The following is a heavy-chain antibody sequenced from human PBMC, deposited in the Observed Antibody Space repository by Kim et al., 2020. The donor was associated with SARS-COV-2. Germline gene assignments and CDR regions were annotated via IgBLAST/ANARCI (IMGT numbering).Heavy chain of an antibody. CDR3: VSYKMVRGVIITHPFDY. Sequence: GGSLRLSCAASGFTFSSYWMSWVRQAPGKGLEWVANIKQDGSEKYYVDSVKGRFTISRDNAKNSLYLQMNSLRAEDTAVYYCVSYKMVRGVIITHPFDYWGQGTLVTVSS. V-gene: IGHV3-7*01. CDR2: IKQDGSEK. D-gene: IGHD3-10*01. CDR1: GFTFSSYW. J-gene: IGHJ4*02.